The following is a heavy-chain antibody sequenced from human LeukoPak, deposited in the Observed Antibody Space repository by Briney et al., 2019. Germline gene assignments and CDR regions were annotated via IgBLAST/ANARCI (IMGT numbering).Heavy chain of an antibody. CDR3: AKGRDSGSLNELEY. Sequence: GGSLRLSCAASGFTFSTYAMSWVRQAPGKGLEWVSGIRGRSGRTFYADSVKGRFTISRDNSKNTLYLQMNSLRGDDTAVYYCAKGRDSGSLNELEYWGQGTLVTVSS. CDR1: GFTFSTYA. J-gene: IGHJ4*02. V-gene: IGHV3-23*01. D-gene: IGHD3-10*01. CDR2: IRGRSGRT.